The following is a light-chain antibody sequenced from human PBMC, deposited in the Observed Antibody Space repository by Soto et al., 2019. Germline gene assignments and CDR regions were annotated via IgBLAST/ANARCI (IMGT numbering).Light chain of an antibody. Sequence: PGEKATLSCRASQSINTYLGWYQQKPGQAPRLLIYDAANRATGVPARFSGSGSGTDFTLTITNLEPEDFAVYYCQHRYDWPLTFGGGTKVEI. CDR3: QHRYDWPLT. J-gene: IGKJ4*01. CDR2: DAA. V-gene: IGKV3-11*01. CDR1: QSINTY.